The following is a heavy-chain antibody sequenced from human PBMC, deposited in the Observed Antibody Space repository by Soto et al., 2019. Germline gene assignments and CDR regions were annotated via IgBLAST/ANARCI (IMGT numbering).Heavy chain of an antibody. D-gene: IGHD2-2*01. CDR2: IYTSGST. Sequence: SETLSLTCTVSGGSISSYYWSWIRQPAGKGLEWIGRIYTSGSTNYNPSLKSRVTMSVDTPRNQFSLKLSSVTAADTAVYYCARACSSNSCYDVFDYWGQGTLVTVSS. J-gene: IGHJ4*02. CDR3: ARACSSNSCYDVFDY. V-gene: IGHV4-4*07. CDR1: GGSISSYY.